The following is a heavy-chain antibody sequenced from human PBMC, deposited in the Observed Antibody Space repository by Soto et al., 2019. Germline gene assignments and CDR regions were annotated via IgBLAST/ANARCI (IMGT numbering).Heavy chain of an antibody. V-gene: IGHV4-39*01. J-gene: IGHJ4*02. D-gene: IGHD6-19*01. CDR2: IYYSGST. Sequence: ETLSLSCTVSGGSISSSSYYWGWIRQPPGKGLEWIGSIYYSGSTYYNPSLKSRVTISVDTSKNQFSLKLSSVTAADTAVYFCARRGSGWYFDYWGQGTLVTVSS. CDR1: GGSISSSSYY. CDR3: ARRGSGWYFDY.